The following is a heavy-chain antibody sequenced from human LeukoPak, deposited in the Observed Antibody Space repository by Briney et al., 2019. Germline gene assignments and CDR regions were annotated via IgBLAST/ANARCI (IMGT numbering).Heavy chain of an antibody. CDR1: GFIFNNFG. Sequence: GGSLRLSCEASGFIFNNFGMQGVRQAPGKGPEGVAVIWRYGSSKYYAGSVRGRCTISRDNAKNTMSLQMHSLRIEDTAVYYCAREGGPYSSGWYANIWGQGTLVTVSS. CDR2: IWRYGSSK. CDR3: AREGGPYSSGWYANI. V-gene: IGHV3-33*01. D-gene: IGHD6-19*01. J-gene: IGHJ3*02.